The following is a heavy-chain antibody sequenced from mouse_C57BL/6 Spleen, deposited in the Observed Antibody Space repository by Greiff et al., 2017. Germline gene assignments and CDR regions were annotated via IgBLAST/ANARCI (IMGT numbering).Heavy chain of an antibody. V-gene: IGHV3-1*01. CDR1: GYSITSGYD. CDR2: ISYSGST. J-gene: IGHJ1*03. Sequence: EVQVVESGPGMVKPSQSLSLTCTVTGYSITSGYDWHWIRHFPGNKLEWMGYISYSGSTNYNPSLKSRISITHDTSKNHFFLKLNSVTTEDTATYYCARSPTYFDVWGTGTTVTVSS. CDR3: ARSPTYFDV. D-gene: IGHD2-10*01.